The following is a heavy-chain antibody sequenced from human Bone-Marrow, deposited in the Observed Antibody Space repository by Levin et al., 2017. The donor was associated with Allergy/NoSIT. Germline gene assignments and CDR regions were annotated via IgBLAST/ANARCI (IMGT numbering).Heavy chain of an antibody. CDR2: ISGGGGGA. CDR1: GFTFSSYA. Sequence: GESLKISCAASGFTFSSYAMSWVRQGPGKGLEWVSAISGGGGGAYYADSVEGRFTISRDNSRNTLYLQMHSLRAEDTALYYCAKAPGSSSWFIDSWGQGTLVTVSS. D-gene: IGHD6-13*01. CDR3: AKAPGSSSWFIDS. J-gene: IGHJ4*02. V-gene: IGHV3-23*01.